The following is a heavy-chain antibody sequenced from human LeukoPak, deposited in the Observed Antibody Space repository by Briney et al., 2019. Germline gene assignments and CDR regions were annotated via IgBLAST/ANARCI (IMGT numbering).Heavy chain of an antibody. V-gene: IGHV1-46*01. J-gene: IGHJ4*02. CDR3: ARGYSSSWRDFFDY. CDR2: INPDVGGT. D-gene: IGHD6-13*01. Sequence: GASVKVSCKASGYTFTSHYMHWVRQAPGQGLKWMGIINPDVGGTTHAQKFQGRVTMTSDTSTSTVYMELSSLRSEDTAVYYCARGYSSSWRDFFDYWGQGTLVTVSS. CDR1: GYTFTSHY.